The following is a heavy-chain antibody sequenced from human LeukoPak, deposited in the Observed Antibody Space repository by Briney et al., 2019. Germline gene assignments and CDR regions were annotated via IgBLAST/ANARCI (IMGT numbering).Heavy chain of an antibody. V-gene: IGHV1-46*01. CDR3: ASPGITGTTGDEKDAFDI. CDR2: INPSGGST. Sequence: APVKVSCKASGYTFTSYYMHWVRQAPGQGLEWMGIINPSGGSTSYAQKFQGRVTMTRDTSTSTVYMELSSLRSEDTAVYYCASPGITGTTGDEKDAFDIWGQGTMVTVSS. J-gene: IGHJ3*02. D-gene: IGHD1-20*01. CDR1: GYTFTSYY.